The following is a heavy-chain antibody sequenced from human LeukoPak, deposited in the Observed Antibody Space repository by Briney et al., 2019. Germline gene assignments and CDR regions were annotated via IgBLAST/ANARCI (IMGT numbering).Heavy chain of an antibody. D-gene: IGHD1-1*01. CDR3: ARGGHNHAFDI. Sequence: PGGSLRLSCTASGFTFSNYWIHWVRQPPGKGLVWVSRINNDGGGTIYADSVRGRLTISRDNAKNTLYLQMNSLGAEDTAVYYCARGGHNHAFDIWGQGTVVTVSS. J-gene: IGHJ3*02. CDR1: GFTFSNYW. V-gene: IGHV3-74*01. CDR2: INNDGGGT.